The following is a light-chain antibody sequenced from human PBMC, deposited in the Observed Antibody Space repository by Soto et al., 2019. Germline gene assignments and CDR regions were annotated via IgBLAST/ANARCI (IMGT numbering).Light chain of an antibody. CDR3: SSYTSSSTLV. Sequence: QSALTQPASVSGPPGQSITISCTGTSSDVGDFDCVSWYQQHPGKAPKLMIYEVSDRPSGVSNRFSGSKSGDTASLTISGLQAEDEADYYCSSYTSSSTLVFGGGTQLTVL. V-gene: IGLV2-14*01. CDR1: SSDVGDFDC. CDR2: EVS. J-gene: IGLJ2*01.